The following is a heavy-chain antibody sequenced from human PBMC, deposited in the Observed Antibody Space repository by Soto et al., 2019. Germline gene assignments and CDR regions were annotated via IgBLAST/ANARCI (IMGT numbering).Heavy chain of an antibody. D-gene: IGHD3-22*01. V-gene: IGHV3-30*18. CDR3: AKVATTVYYDSSGQNSDY. J-gene: IGHJ4*02. CDR1: GFTFSSYG. CDR2: ISYDGSNK. Sequence: VGSLRLSCAASGFTFSSYGMHWVRQAPGKGLEWVAVISYDGSNKYYADSVKGRFTISRDNSKNTLYLQMNSLRAEDTAVYYCAKVATTVYYDSSGQNSDYWGQGTLVTVSS.